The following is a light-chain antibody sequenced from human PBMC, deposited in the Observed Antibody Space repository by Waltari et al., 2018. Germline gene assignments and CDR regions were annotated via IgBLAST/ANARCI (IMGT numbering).Light chain of an antibody. CDR1: QSVSSN. V-gene: IGKV3-15*01. CDR2: DAA. CDR3: QQYHNWPPWT. Sequence: IVMTQSPAKLSVFQGARATLTCRASQSVSSNLAWYQQTPGQAPRLLIYDAATRATGIPARFSGSGSGTEFTLTISSVQSEDFAVYYCQQYHNWPPWTFGQGTKVEIK. J-gene: IGKJ1*01.